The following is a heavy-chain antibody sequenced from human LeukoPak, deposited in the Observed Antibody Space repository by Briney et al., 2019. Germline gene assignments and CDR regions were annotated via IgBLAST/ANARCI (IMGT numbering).Heavy chain of an antibody. V-gene: IGHV3-21*01. CDR2: ITSSSSYI. Sequence: GSLILSCAASGFTFSSYSMNWFRQPPGKGREWSSSITSSSSYIYYADSVKGRFTISKNNAKKSLFLQINNLRPEDTPADNFARDTGYSGYDCCTDAFDIGGYGPMVTVFS. D-gene: IGHD5-12*01. CDR3: ARDTGYSGYDCCTDAFDI. CDR1: GFTFSSYS. J-gene: IGHJ3*02.